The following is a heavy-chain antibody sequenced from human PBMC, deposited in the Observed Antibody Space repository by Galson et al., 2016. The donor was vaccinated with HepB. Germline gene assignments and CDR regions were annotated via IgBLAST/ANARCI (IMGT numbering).Heavy chain of an antibody. CDR3: AKAQPTHTIGRGGAFDV. J-gene: IGHJ3*01. D-gene: IGHD3-16*01. CDR1: GFTSTNYA. Sequence: SLRLSCAASGFTSTNYAMTWVRQAPGRGLEWVSTIRGDGSATLYADSVKGRFTISTDSSKNTLYLQMSGLRAEDTAVYYCAKAQPTHTIGRGGAFDVWGQGTMVTVFS. V-gene: IGHV3-23*01. CDR2: IRGDGSAT.